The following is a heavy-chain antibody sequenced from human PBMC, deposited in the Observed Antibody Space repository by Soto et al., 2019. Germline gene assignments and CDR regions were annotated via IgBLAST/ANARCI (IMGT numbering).Heavy chain of an antibody. Sequence: SETLSLTCTVSGGSISSSSYYWGWIRQPPGKGLEWIGSIYYSGSTYYNPSLKSRVTISVDTSKNQFSLKLSSVTAADTAVYYCASIRRDGYNLIYWGQGTLVTVSS. D-gene: IGHD5-12*01. V-gene: IGHV4-39*01. J-gene: IGHJ4*02. CDR2: IYYSGST. CDR3: ASIRRDGYNLIY. CDR1: GGSISSSSYY.